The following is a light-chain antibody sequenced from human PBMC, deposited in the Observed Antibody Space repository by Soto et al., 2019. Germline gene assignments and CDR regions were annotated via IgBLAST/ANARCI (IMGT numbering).Light chain of an antibody. CDR1: QSVLYSSNNKNY. Sequence: DIVMTQSPDSLAVSLGERATINCKSSQSVLYSSNNKNYLAWYQQKPGQPPKLLIYWASTRESGVPDRFSGSGSGTDFTLTISRLQAEDVAVYYCQQYYSTPRTFGQGTKV. J-gene: IGKJ1*01. CDR3: QQYYSTPRT. V-gene: IGKV4-1*01. CDR2: WAS.